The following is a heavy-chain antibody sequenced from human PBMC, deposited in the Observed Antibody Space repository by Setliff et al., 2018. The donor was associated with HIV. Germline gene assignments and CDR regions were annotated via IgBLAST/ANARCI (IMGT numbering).Heavy chain of an antibody. D-gene: IGHD6-19*01. J-gene: IGHJ4*02. V-gene: IGHV1-8*02. CDR2: MNPKSGNT. Sequence: ASVKVSCKASGYTFSSYDINWVRQASGQGLEWMGWMNPKSGNTGYAQKFQGRVAMTRNTSISTAYMELRGLKSGDTAVYYCARGRYSSGLTDYWGQGTLVTVSS. CDR1: GYTFSSYD. CDR3: ARGRYSSGLTDY.